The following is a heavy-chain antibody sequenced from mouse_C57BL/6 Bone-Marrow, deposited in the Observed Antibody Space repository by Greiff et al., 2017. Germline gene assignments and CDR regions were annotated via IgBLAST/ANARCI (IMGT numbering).Heavy chain of an antibody. D-gene: IGHD1-1*01. V-gene: IGHV1-81*01. J-gene: IGHJ4*01. CDR1: GYTFTSYG. CDR2: IYPRSGNT. CDR3: AAIYYYGSSYYYAMDY. Sequence: VKLQQSGAELARPGASVKLSCKASGYTFTSYGISWVKQRTGQGLEWIGEIYPRSGNTYYNEKFKGKATLTADKSSSTAYMELRILTSEDSAVYFCAAIYYYGSSYYYAMDYWGQGTSVTVSS.